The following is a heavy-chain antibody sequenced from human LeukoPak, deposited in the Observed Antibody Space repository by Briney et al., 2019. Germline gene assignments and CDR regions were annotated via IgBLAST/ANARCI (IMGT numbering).Heavy chain of an antibody. CDR1: GFTFSSYA. CDR2: IYYSGST. J-gene: IGHJ3*01. D-gene: IGHD6-6*01. CDR3: TRRREYKHAFDL. Sequence: GSLRLSCAASGFTFSSYAMSWVRQPPGKGLEWNGSIYYSGSTYYNPSLTTRVTISVDTSKNQFSLQLSSVTAADTAMYYCTRRREYKHAFDLWGQGTMVTVSS. V-gene: IGHV4-38-2*01.